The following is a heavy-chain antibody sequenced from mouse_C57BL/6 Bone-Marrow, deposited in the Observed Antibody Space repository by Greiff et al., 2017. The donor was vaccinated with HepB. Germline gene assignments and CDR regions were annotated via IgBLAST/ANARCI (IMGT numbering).Heavy chain of an antibody. D-gene: IGHD2-5*01. CDR3: VRHEDSYSNYGEYFDY. Sequence: VQLQQSGAELVKPGASVKLSCKASGYTFTEYTIHWVKQRSGQGLEWIGWFYPGSGSIKYNEKFKDKATLTADKSSSTVYMELSRVTSEDSAVYFCVRHEDSYSNYGEYFDYWGQGTTLTVSS. J-gene: IGHJ2*01. V-gene: IGHV1-62-2*01. CDR2: FYPGSGSI. CDR1: GYTFTEYT.